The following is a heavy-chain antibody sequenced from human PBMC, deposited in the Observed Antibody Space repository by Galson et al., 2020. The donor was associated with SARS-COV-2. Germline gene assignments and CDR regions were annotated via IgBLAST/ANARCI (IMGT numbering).Heavy chain of an antibody. J-gene: IGHJ4*02. D-gene: IGHD6-13*01. V-gene: IGHV4-31*03. Sequence: SETLSPTCTVTGGSISSGGYYWSWIRQHPGKGLEWIGYTYYSGSTYYNPSLTSRVTISVDTSKNQFSLKLSSVTAADAAVYYCARMSFGSSWYFDYWGQGTLVTVSS. CDR2: TYYSGST. CDR3: ARMSFGSSWYFDY. CDR1: GGSISSGGYY.